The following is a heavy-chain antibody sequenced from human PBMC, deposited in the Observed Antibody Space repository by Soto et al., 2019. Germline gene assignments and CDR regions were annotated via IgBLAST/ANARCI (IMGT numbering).Heavy chain of an antibody. Sequence: GGSLRLSCAASGFTFSSYWMSWVRQAPGKGLEWVANIKEDGSEKYYVDSVEGRFTISRDKAKNSLYLQMTSLRAEDMAVYYCAKLTVLDYWGQGTLVTVSS. V-gene: IGHV3-7*05. CDR1: GFTFSSYW. J-gene: IGHJ4*02. CDR2: IKEDGSEK. CDR3: AKLTVLDY.